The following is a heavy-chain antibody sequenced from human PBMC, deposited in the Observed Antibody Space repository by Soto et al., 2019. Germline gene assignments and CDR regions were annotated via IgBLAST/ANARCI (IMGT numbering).Heavy chain of an antibody. J-gene: IGHJ4*02. CDR3: AAMTTVTTTLYY. CDR1: GFTFSDYY. Sequence: GGSLRLSCAASGFTFSDYYMSWIRQAPGKGLEWVSAISGSGGSTYYADSVKGRFTISRDNSKNTLYQQMNSLRAEDTAVYYCAAMTTVTTTLYYWGQGTLVTVSS. CDR2: ISGSGGST. D-gene: IGHD4-17*01. V-gene: IGHV3-23*01.